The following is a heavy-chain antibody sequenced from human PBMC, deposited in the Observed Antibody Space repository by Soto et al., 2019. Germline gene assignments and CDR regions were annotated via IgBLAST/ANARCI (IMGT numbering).Heavy chain of an antibody. J-gene: IGHJ6*02. V-gene: IGHV4-31*03. Sequence: ASETLSLTCTVSGGSISSGGYYWNWIRQHPGKGLEWIGYIYYSGNTYYNPSLKSRLTISVDASKNEFSLKLSSVTAADTAVYYCARDLVVTTVLGNHYYGLDVWGQGTTVTVSS. CDR1: GGSISSGGYY. CDR2: IYYSGNT. D-gene: IGHD2-21*02. CDR3: ARDLVVTTVLGNHYYGLDV.